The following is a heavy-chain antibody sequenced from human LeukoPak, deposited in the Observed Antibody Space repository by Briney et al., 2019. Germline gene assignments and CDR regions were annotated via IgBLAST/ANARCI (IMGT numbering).Heavy chain of an antibody. CDR2: IKQDGCEK. D-gene: IGHD3-10*01. CDR3: ARGDWFGGSYYFDY. Sequence: PGGSLRLSCAASGFTFSSYWMSWVRQAPGKGLEWVANIKQDGCEKYYVDSVKGRFTISRDNAKNSLYLQMNSLRAEDTALYYCARGDWFGGSYYFDYWGQGTLVTVSS. CDR1: GFTFSSYW. V-gene: IGHV3-7*03. J-gene: IGHJ4*02.